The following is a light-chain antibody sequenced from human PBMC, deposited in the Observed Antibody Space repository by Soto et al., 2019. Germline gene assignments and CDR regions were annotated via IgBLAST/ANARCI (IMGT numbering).Light chain of an antibody. CDR1: SSDVGNYNR. J-gene: IGLJ2*01. V-gene: IGLV2-18*02. CDR2: EVT. Sequence: QSALTQPASVSGSPGQSITISCTGTSSDVGNYNRVSWYQQPPGTAPKLIIYEVTNRPSGVPDRFSGSKSGNTASLTISGLQAEDEADYYCSSYTSSTTLDAVFGGETKLTVL. CDR3: SSYTSSTTLDAV.